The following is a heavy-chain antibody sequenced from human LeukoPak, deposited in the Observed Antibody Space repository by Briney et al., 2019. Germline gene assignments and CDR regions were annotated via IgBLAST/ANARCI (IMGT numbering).Heavy chain of an antibody. CDR2: ISYDGSSK. V-gene: IGHV3-30-3*01. CDR3: AREGGLWSFDY. CDR1: GFTFSRNT. Sequence: GGSLRLSCAASGFTFSRNTMRWVRQAPGKGLEWVAVISYDGSSKYSADSVKGRFTISRDNSKNTLYLQMNSLRTEDTAVYYCAREGGLWSFDYWGQGTLVTVSS. D-gene: IGHD5-18*01. J-gene: IGHJ4*02.